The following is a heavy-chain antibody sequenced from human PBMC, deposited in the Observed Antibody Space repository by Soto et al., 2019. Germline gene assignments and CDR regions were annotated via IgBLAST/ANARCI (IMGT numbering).Heavy chain of an antibody. CDR2: IYYNGII. CDR3: ARGIQEGFDP. D-gene: IGHD5-18*01. J-gene: IGHJ5*02. Sequence: QVSLQESGPGLVKASQTLSLSCTVSGDSITDGDYYWSWIHQPPGKDLEWIAYIYYNGIIHYNPSLKSRVTISLDPSKNQFSLTMTSVTDADTAVYSCARGIQEGFDPWGQGTLVTVSS. V-gene: IGHV4-30-4*01. CDR1: GDSITDGDYY.